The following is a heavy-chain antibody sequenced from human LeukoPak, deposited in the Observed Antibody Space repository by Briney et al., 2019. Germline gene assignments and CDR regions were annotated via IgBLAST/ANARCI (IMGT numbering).Heavy chain of an antibody. CDR2: IYTSGST. J-gene: IGHJ3*02. V-gene: IGHV4-61*02. Sequence: PSETLSLTCTVSGGSIGSGSYYWRWIRQPAGKGLEWIGRIYTSGSTNYNPSLKSRVTISVDTSKNQFSLKLSSVTAADTAVYYCARVYRGDDAFDIWGQGTMVTVSS. CDR1: GGSIGSGSYY. D-gene: IGHD3-16*01. CDR3: ARVYRGDDAFDI.